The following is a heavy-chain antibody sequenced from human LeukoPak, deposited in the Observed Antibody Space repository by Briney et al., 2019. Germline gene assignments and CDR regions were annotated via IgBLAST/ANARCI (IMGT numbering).Heavy chain of an antibody. D-gene: IGHD3-10*01. J-gene: IGHJ4*02. V-gene: IGHV4-38-2*02. CDR1: GYSISSGYY. CDR2: IYHSGST. Sequence: SETLSLTCTVSGYSISSGYYWGWIRQPPGKGLEWIGSIYHSGSTYYNPSLKSRVTISVDTSKNQFSLKLSSVTAADTAMYYCARVRWFGGSGDFDCWGQGTLVTVSS. CDR3: ARVRWFGGSGDFDC.